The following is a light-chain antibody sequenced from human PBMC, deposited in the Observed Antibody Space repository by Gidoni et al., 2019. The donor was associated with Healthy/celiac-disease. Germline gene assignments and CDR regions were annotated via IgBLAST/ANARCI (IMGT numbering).Light chain of an antibody. Sequence: EIVLTQSTPTLSLSPGDRATLSSRASQALSSYLAWYQQKPGQAPRLLIYDPSYTATGIPARVSCSGTGTGLDLTISSRGPEDFAVEFCQRRSNWHKLTFGGGTKVEIK. CDR3: QRRSNWHKLT. V-gene: IGKV3D-11*01. CDR2: DPS. J-gene: IGKJ4*01. CDR1: QALSSY.